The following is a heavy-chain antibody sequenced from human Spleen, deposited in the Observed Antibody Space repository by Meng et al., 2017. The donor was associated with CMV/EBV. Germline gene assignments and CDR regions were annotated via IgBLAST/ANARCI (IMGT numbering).Heavy chain of an antibody. Sequence: ASVKVSCKVSGYTLTELSMHWVRQAPGKGLEWMGGFDPEDGETIYAQKVQGRVTMTEDTSTDTAYMELSSLRSDDTAVYYCARDVGPHYGYGMDVWGQGTTVTVSS. CDR3: ARDVGPHYGYGMDV. V-gene: IGHV1-24*01. D-gene: IGHD2-15*01. J-gene: IGHJ6*02. CDR2: FDPEDGET. CDR1: GYTLTELS.